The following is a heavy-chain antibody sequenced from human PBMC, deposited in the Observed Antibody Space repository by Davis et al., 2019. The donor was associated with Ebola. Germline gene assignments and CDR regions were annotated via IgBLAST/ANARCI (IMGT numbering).Heavy chain of an antibody. D-gene: IGHD2-15*01. CDR2: INPSGGST. CDR1: GYTFTSYY. Sequence: ASVKVSCKASGYTFTSYYIHWVRQAPGLGLEWMGIINPSGGSTSYAQKFPGWVTMTRDTSISTAYMELSRLRSDDTAVYYCARDGYCSGGSCYFLDYWGQGTLVTVSS. CDR3: ARDGYCSGGSCYFLDY. V-gene: IGHV1-46*01. J-gene: IGHJ4*02.